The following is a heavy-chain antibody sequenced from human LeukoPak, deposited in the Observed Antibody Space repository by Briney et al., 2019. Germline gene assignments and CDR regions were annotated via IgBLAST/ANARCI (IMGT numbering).Heavy chain of an antibody. D-gene: IGHD5-24*01. Sequence: GASVTVSCKASGGTFSSYAISWVRQAPGQGLEWMGGIIPIFGTANYAQKFQGRVTITTDESTSTAYMELSSLRSEDTAVYYCARDPSLHQYYYYYYMDVWGKGTTVTVSS. CDR2: IIPIFGTA. CDR3: ARDPSLHQYYYYYYMDV. CDR1: GGTFSSYA. V-gene: IGHV1-69*05. J-gene: IGHJ6*03.